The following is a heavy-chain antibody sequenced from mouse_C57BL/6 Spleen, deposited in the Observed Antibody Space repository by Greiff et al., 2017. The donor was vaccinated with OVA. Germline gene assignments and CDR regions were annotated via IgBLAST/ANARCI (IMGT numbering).Heavy chain of an antibody. CDR3: TIYYYYGDFDD. CDR2: IDPETGGT. V-gene: IGHV1-15*01. D-gene: IGHD1-1*01. CDR1: GYTFTDYE. J-gene: IGHJ1*03. Sequence: VQLQQSGAELVRPGASVTLSCKASGYTFTDYEMHWVKQTPVHGLEWIGAIDPETGGTAYNQKFKGKAILTADKSSSTAYMELRSLTSEDDAVYYCTIYYYYGDFDDWGTGTTVTVSS.